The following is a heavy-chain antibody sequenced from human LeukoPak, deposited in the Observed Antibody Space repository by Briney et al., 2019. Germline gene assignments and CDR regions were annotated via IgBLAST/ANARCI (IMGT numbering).Heavy chain of an antibody. CDR1: GDSISRYY. CDR2: IYYSWSP. CDR3: ARGPYSGSYYSVNAFDI. V-gene: IGHV4-59*07. Sequence: KPSDTLSLPCTVSGDSISRYYWSCIRQPPGKGLEWIGYIYYSWSPNYHPPLESRVTISVDPSKNQFSLTLSSVAAADTAVYYLARGPYSGSYYSVNAFDIWGQGTMVTVSS. D-gene: IGHD1-26*01. J-gene: IGHJ3*02.